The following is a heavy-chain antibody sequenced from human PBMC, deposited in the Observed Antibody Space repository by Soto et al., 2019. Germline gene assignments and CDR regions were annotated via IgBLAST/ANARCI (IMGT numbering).Heavy chain of an antibody. CDR1: GGSISSGGYS. CDR2: IYYSGST. CDR3: ARVRAGGPFDD. V-gene: IGHV4-31*03. D-gene: IGHD6-13*01. Sequence: QVQLQESGPGLVKPSQTLSLTCTVSGGSISSGGYSWSWIRQHPGKGLEWIGYIYYSGSTYHNPSLKSRVTISVDTSKNQFSLKLSSVTAADTAVYYCARVRAGGPFDDWGQGTLVTVSS. J-gene: IGHJ4*02.